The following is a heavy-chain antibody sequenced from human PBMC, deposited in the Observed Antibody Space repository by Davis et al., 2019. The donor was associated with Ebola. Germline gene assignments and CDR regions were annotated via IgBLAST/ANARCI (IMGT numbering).Heavy chain of an antibody. CDR3: ARDRTFLEQWLGDLDY. J-gene: IGHJ4*02. V-gene: IGHV1-3*01. CDR1: GYTFTSYA. CDR2: INAGNGNT. Sequence: ASVKVSCKASGYTFTSYAMHWVRQAPGQRLEWMGWINAGNGNTKYSQKFQGRVTITRDTSASTAYMELSSLRSEDTAVYYCARDRTFLEQWLGDLDYWGQGTLVTVSS. D-gene: IGHD6-19*01.